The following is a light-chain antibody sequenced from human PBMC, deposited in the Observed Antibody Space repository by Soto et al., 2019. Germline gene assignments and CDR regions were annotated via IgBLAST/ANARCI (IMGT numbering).Light chain of an antibody. CDR1: QSLSSSY. CDR2: DAS. J-gene: IGKJ4*01. Sequence: EIVLTQSPGTLSLSPGEIATLSCRASQSLSSSYLAWYQQKPGQAPRLLIYDASSRATGIPDRFSGSGSGTDFTLTISRLEPEDFAVYYCQQYGSSPLTFGGGTKVEIK. CDR3: QQYGSSPLT. V-gene: IGKV3-20*01.